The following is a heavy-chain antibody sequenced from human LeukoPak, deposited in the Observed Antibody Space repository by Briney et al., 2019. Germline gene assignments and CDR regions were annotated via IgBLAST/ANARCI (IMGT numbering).Heavy chain of an antibody. J-gene: IGHJ4*02. D-gene: IGHD4-23*01. CDR1: GFTFSSYW. CDR3: ARALRYSGSTVVGFDY. V-gene: IGHV3-7*01. Sequence: GWSLRLSCAASGFTFSSYWMSWVRQAPGKGREGVAKIKQDGSEKYYVDAGRGRFTISRDNAKNSLYLQMNSLRAEGTAVYYCARALRYSGSTVVGFDYWGQGTLVTVSS. CDR2: IKQDGSEK.